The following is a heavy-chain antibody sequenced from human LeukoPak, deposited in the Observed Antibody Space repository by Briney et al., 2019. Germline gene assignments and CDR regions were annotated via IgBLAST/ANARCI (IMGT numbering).Heavy chain of an antibody. D-gene: IGHD5-24*01. Sequence: GGSLRLSCAASGFTFSSYEMNWVRQAPGKGLEWVSYISSSGSTIYYADSVKGRFTISRDNAKNSLYLQMNSLRAEDTAVYYCAKDGSIEMATNYYYYYGMDVWGQGTTVTVSS. CDR2: ISSSGSTI. J-gene: IGHJ6*02. CDR3: AKDGSIEMATNYYYYYGMDV. V-gene: IGHV3-48*03. CDR1: GFTFSSYE.